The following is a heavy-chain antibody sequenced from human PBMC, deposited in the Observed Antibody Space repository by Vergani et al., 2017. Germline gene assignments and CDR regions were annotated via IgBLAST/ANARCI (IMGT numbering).Heavy chain of an antibody. D-gene: IGHD2-15*01. V-gene: IGHV7-4-1*02. CDR2: INTDTGNP. J-gene: IGHJ4*02. CDR3: ARGYCGGGSCYHFDY. CDR1: GYTFTTYP. Sequence: QVQLVHSGSELKKPGASVKVSCKTSGYTFTTYPINWVRQAPGQGPEWMGRINTDTGNPTYAQGFTGRFVFSLDTSVRTAYLQISSLKAEDTAVYYCARGYCGGGSCYHFDYWGQGTLVTASS.